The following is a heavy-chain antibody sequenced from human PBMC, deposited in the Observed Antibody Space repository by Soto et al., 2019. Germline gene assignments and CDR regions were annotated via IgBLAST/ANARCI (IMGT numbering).Heavy chain of an antibody. V-gene: IGHV3-23*01. D-gene: IGHD3-22*01. CDR2: ISGSGGST. CDR3: ALASYYYDSSGYSPSFDY. CDR1: GFTFSSYA. J-gene: IGHJ4*02. Sequence: VQLLESGGGLVQPGGSLRLSCAASGFTFSSYAMSWVRQAPGKGLEWVSAISGSGGSTYYADSVKGRFTISRDNSKNTLYPQMNSLRAEDTAVYYCALASYYYDSSGYSPSFDYWGQGTLVTVSS.